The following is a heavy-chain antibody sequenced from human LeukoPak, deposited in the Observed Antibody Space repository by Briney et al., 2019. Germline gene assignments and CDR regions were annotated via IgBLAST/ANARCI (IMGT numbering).Heavy chain of an antibody. CDR2: INHSGST. J-gene: IGHJ4*02. V-gene: IGHV4-34*01. CDR1: GGSFSGYY. D-gene: IGHD3-10*01. Sequence: SETLSLTCAVYGGSFSGYYWSWIRQPPGKGLEWIGEINHSGSTNSNPSLKSRVTISVDTSKNQFSLKLGSVTAADTAVYYCARRKRWFGESSDYWGQGTLVTVSS. CDR3: ARRKRWFGESSDY.